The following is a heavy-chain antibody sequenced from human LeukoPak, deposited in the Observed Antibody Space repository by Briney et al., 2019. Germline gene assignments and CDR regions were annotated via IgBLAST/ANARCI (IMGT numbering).Heavy chain of an antibody. CDR3: ARLGYDSSGYGLNFDY. D-gene: IGHD3-22*01. CDR2: IYYSGST. Sequence: SETLSLTCTVSGGSISSYYWSWIRQPPGKGLEWIGYIYYSGSTNYNPSLKSRVTISVDTSKNQFSLKLSSVTAADTAVYYCARLGYDSSGYGLNFDYWGQGTLVTVSS. CDR1: GGSISSYY. J-gene: IGHJ4*02. V-gene: IGHV4-59*01.